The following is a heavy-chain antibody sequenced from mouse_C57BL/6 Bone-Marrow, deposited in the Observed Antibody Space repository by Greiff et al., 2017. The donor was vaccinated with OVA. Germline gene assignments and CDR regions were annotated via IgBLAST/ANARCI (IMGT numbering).Heavy chain of an antibody. J-gene: IGHJ1*03. CDR1: GFTFSDYG. CDR2: ISSGSSTI. V-gene: IGHV5-17*01. Sequence: EVMLVESGGGLVKPGGSLKLSCAASGFTFSDYGMHWVRQAPEKGLEWVAYISSGSSTIYYADTVKGRFTISRDNAKNTLFLQMTSLRSEDTAMYYCARGYYGSSWWYFDVWGTGTTVTVSS. D-gene: IGHD1-1*01. CDR3: ARGYYGSSWWYFDV.